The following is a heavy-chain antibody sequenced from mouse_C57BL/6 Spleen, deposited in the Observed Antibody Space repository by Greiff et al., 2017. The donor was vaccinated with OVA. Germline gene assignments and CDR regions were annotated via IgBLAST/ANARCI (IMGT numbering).Heavy chain of an antibody. CDR3: ARQYDYGGDAMDY. J-gene: IGHJ4*01. D-gene: IGHD2-4*01. CDR2: ISGGGGNT. CDR1: GFTFSSYT. Sequence: EVQLVESGGGLVKPGGSLKLSCAASGFTFSSYTMSWVRQTPEKRLAWVATISGGGGNTYYPDSVKGRFTISRDNAKNTLYLQMSSLRSEDTALYYCARQYDYGGDAMDYWGQGTSVTVSS. V-gene: IGHV5-9*01.